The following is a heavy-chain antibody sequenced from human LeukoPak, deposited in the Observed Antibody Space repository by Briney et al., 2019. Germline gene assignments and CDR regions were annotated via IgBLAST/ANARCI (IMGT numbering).Heavy chain of an antibody. CDR2: MNNSGST. J-gene: IGHJ4*02. CDR3: ARGGWLRFFDY. Sequence: SETLSLTCAAYGGTFSGYYWRWIRQPPGKGLEWIGEMNNSGSTNYNPSLKSRVTISVDTSKNQVSLKLSSVTAADTAVYYCARGGWLRFFDYWGQGTLVTVSS. CDR1: GGTFSGYY. V-gene: IGHV4-34*01. D-gene: IGHD5-12*01.